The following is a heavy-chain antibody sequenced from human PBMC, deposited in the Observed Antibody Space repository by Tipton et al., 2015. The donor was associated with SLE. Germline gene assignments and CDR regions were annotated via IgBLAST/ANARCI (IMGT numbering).Heavy chain of an antibody. J-gene: IGHJ4*02. V-gene: IGHV3-23*01. CDR1: GFLFSSYA. CDR3: AKERRTDMYYFDY. Sequence: SLRLSCAASGFLFSSYAMSWVRQAPGKGLEWVSGLSGSGRTTFYADSVKGRFTISRDISKNTLYLQMNSLRAEDTAMYYCAKERRTDMYYFDYWGQGTLVSVSS. CDR2: LSGSGRTT.